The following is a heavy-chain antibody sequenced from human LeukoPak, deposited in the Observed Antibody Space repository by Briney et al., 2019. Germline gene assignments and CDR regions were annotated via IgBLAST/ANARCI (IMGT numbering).Heavy chain of an antibody. D-gene: IGHD6-19*01. CDR1: GFTFRSYN. CDR3: ARDHLSSGSSPDYYYYYYMDV. CDR2: ITGGSTTI. J-gene: IGHJ6*03. Sequence: GGSLRLSCAASGFTFRSYNMNWVRQAPGKGLEWVSYITGGSTTIYYADSVKGRFTISGDNAKNSLYLQMNSLRAEDTAVYYCARDHLSSGSSPDYYYYYYMDVWGKGTTVTISS. V-gene: IGHV3-48*01.